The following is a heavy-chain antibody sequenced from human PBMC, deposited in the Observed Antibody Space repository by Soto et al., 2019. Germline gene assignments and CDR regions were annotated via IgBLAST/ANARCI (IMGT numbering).Heavy chain of an antibody. CDR1: GYTFTSYY. D-gene: IGHD3-10*01. J-gene: IGHJ4*02. Sequence: SVKVSCKASGYTFTSYYMHWVRQAPVQGLEWMGIINPSGGSTSYAQKFQGRVTMTRDTSTSTVYMELSSLRSEDTAVYYCARDLEINYYYGSGSYSYFDYWGQGTLVTVSS. CDR3: ARDLEINYYYGSGSYSYFDY. CDR2: INPSGGST. V-gene: IGHV1-46*01.